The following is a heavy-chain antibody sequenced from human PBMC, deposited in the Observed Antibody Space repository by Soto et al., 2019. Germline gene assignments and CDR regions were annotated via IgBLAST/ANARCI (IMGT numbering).Heavy chain of an antibody. J-gene: IGHJ4*02. CDR1: GGSISSRTYY. D-gene: IGHD3-22*01. CDR3: ARQIRGTDYYDNSGYYTN. CDR2: IFYSGST. Sequence: SETLSLTXTVSGGSISSRTYYWGWIRQPPGKGLEWIGTIFYSGSTYYNPSLKSGVTISVDMSKNQFSLKLSSVTAADTAVYYCARQIRGTDYYDNSGYYTNWGQGTLVTVSS. V-gene: IGHV4-39*01.